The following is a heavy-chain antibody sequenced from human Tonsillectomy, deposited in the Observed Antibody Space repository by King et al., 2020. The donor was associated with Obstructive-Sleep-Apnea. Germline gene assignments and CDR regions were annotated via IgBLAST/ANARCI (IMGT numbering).Heavy chain of an antibody. Sequence: VQLVESGGGLVQPGGSLRLSCAASGFTFYSYWMHWVRQAPGKGLVWVSRIDSDGSSTSYADSVKGRFTISRANAKNTLYLQMNSLRAEDTAVYYCARSTVFGLLIYYGMDVWGQGTTVTVSS. CDR2: IDSDGSST. J-gene: IGHJ6*02. V-gene: IGHV3-74*01. CDR3: ARSTVFGLLIYYGMDV. D-gene: IGHD3/OR15-3a*01. CDR1: GFTFYSYW.